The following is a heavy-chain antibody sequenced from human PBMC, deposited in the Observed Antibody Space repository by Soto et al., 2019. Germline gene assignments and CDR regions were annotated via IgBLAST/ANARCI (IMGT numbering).Heavy chain of an antibody. J-gene: IGHJ4*02. Sequence: EVQLVESGGGLVQPGGSLRLSCAASGFTCSSYWMHWVRQAPGKGLVWVSRINSDGSRTSYADSAKGRFTISRDNAKNTLYLQMNSLRAEDTAVYYCARGDGDYYDGNGYLGRHWGQGTLVTVSS. V-gene: IGHV3-74*01. CDR2: INSDGSRT. D-gene: IGHD3-22*01. CDR1: GFTCSSYW. CDR3: ARGDGDYYDGNGYLGRH.